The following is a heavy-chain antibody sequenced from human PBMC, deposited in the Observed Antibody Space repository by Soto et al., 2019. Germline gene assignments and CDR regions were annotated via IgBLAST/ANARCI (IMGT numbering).Heavy chain of an antibody. V-gene: IGHV3-48*01. CDR2: ITSSSSTM. CDR1: GFTFSSYS. CDR3: ARDLVGATTEYFQH. J-gene: IGHJ1*01. D-gene: IGHD1-26*01. Sequence: GGSLRLSCAASGFTFSSYSMNWVRQAPGKGLEWVSYITSSSSTMYYADSVKGRFTISRDNSKNTLYLQMNSLRAEDTAVYYCARDLVGATTEYFQHWGQGTLVTVSS.